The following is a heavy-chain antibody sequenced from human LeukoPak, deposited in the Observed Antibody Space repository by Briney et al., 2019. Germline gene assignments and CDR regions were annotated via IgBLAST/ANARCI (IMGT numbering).Heavy chain of an antibody. J-gene: IGHJ4*02. CDR1: GFTFRSYA. CDR2: LSCDGRNE. Sequence: GGSLRLSCAASGFTFRSYAMHWVRQAPGKGLEWVAVLSCDGRNEYYADTVKGRVTISRDNSKNTLHLQMNSLRGEDTAVYYCASGSGNYYDYWGQGTLVTVSS. D-gene: IGHD3-10*01. CDR3: ASGSGNYYDY. V-gene: IGHV3-30*04.